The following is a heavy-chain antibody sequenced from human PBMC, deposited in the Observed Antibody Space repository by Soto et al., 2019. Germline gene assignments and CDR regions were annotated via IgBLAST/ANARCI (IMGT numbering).Heavy chain of an antibody. V-gene: IGHV3-7*05. CDR2: IKDDGSEK. Sequence: EVQLVESGGGLVPPGGSMRLSCVTSGYIFGNYWMGWVRQASGRGLEWVANIKDDGSEKFYVDSVEGRFTISRDSARRSLYLQMNNLRVEDTAVYYCVRDGGRNFDYWGQGTLVTVSS. J-gene: IGHJ4*02. CDR3: VRDGGRNFDY. D-gene: IGHD3-16*01. CDR1: GYIFGNYW.